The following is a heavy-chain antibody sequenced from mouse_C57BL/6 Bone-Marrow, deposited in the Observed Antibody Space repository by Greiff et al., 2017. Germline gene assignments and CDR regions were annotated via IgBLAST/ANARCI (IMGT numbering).Heavy chain of an antibody. CDR2: INPSSGYT. J-gene: IGHJ2*01. V-gene: IGHV1-4*01. CDR1: GYTFTRYT. CDR3: ATNWGFDY. D-gene: IGHD4-1*01. Sequence: VQRVESGAELARPGASVKMSCKASGYTFTRYTMHWVKQRPGQGLEWIGYINPSSGYTKYNQKFKDKATLTAAKSSSTAYMQLSSLTSEDSAVYYCATNWGFDYWGQGTTLTVSS.